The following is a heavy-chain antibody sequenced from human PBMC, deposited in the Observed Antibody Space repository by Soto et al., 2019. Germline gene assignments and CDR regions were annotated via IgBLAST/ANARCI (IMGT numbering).Heavy chain of an antibody. J-gene: IGHJ4*02. CDR1: GFTFSSYS. D-gene: IGHD1-7*01. Sequence: EVQLVESGGGLVKPGGSLRLSCAASGFTFSSYSMNWVRQAPGKGLEWVSSIISSSSYIYYADSVKGRFTISRDNAKNSLYLQMNSLRAEDTAVYYCARNSHNWNYDYWGQGTLVTVSS. CDR2: IISSSSYI. V-gene: IGHV3-21*01. CDR3: ARNSHNWNYDY.